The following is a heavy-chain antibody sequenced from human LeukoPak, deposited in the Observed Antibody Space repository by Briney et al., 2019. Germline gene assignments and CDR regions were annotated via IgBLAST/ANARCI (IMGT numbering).Heavy chain of an antibody. CDR1: GFTFSSYS. D-gene: IGHD5-18*01. J-gene: IGHJ4*02. Sequence: GGSLRLSCAASGFTFSSYSMNGVRQAPGKGLEWVSYISSSSGTIYYADSVKGRFTISRDNAKNSLYLQMNSLRAEDMAVYYCAREDGLTAPFDYWGQGTLVTVSS. CDR2: ISSSSGTI. V-gene: IGHV3-48*01. CDR3: AREDGLTAPFDY.